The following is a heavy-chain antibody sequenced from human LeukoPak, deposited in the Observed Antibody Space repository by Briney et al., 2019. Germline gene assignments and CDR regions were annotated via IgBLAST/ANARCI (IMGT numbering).Heavy chain of an antibody. CDR3: AKDDCSSTSCAFDY. Sequence: AGGSLRLSCAASGFTFSSYAMSWVRQAPGKGLEWVSAISGSGGSTYYADSVKGRFTISRDNSKNTLYLQMNSLRAEDTAVYYCAKDDCSSTSCAFDYWGQGTLVTVSS. V-gene: IGHV3-23*01. CDR1: GFTFSSYA. CDR2: ISGSGGST. J-gene: IGHJ4*02. D-gene: IGHD2-2*01.